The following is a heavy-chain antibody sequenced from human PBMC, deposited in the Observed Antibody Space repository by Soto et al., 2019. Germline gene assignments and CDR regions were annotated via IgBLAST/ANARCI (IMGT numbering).Heavy chain of an antibody. J-gene: IGHJ3*02. CDR1: GYSFTSYW. Sequence: EVQLVQSGAEVKKPGESLKISCKGSGYSFTSYWIGWVRQMPGKGLEWMGIIYPGDSDTRYSPSFQGQVTISADKSISTAYLRWSSLKVSDTAMYYCATRDSSGYYSDAFDIWGQGTMVTVSS. CDR3: ATRDSSGYYSDAFDI. D-gene: IGHD3-22*01. V-gene: IGHV5-51*03. CDR2: IYPGDSDT.